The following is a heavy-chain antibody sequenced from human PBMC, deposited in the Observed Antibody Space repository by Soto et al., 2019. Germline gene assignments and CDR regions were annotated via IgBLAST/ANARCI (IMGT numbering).Heavy chain of an antibody. D-gene: IGHD4-17*01. CDR2: MNPNSGNT. V-gene: IGHV1-8*02. CDR3: ARDYGDFFNWFDP. CDR1: GGTFSSHT. J-gene: IGHJ5*02. Sequence: GASVKVSCKASGGTFSSHTISWVRQAPGQGLEWMGWMNPNSGNTGYAQKFQGRVTMTRNTSISTAYMELSSLRSEDTAVYYCARDYGDFFNWFDPWGQGTLVTLSS.